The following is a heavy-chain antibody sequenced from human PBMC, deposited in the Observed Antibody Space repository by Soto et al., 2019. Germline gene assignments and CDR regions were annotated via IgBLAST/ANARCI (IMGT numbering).Heavy chain of an antibody. CDR3: ARGPAIVVVPWSWFDP. Sequence: QVQLQQWGAGLLKPSETLSLTCAVYGGSFSGYYWSWIRQPPGKGLEWIGEINHSGSTNYNPSLKSRVTISVDTSKNQFSLKLSSVTAADTAVYYCARGPAIVVVPWSWFDPWGQGTLVTVSS. CDR1: GGSFSGYY. V-gene: IGHV4-34*01. CDR2: INHSGST. J-gene: IGHJ5*02. D-gene: IGHD2-2*01.